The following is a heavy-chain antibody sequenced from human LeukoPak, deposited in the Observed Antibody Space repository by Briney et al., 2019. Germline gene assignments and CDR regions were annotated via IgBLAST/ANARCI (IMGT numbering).Heavy chain of an antibody. V-gene: IGHV3-30*18. CDR1: GFTFSSYD. D-gene: IGHD1-1*01. CDR2: ISYDGSNK. J-gene: IGHJ4*02. CDR3: AKRAVAGTTVSPAPYDY. Sequence: GGSLRLSCAASGFTFSSYDMHWVRQVPGKGLEWVAVISYDGSNKYYADSVKGRFTISRDNSKNTLSLQMNSLRTEDTAVYYCAKRAVAGTTVSPAPYDYWGQGTLVTVSS.